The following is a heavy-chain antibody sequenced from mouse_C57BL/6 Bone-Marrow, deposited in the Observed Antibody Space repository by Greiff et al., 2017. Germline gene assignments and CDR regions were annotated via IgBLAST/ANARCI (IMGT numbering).Heavy chain of an antibody. CDR2: IYPGSGST. J-gene: IGHJ4*01. D-gene: IGHD1-1*01. CDR3: ARRDFYGSSHYYAMDY. V-gene: IGHV1-55*01. CDR1: GYTFTSYW. Sequence: QVQLQQPGAELVKPGASVKMSCKASGYTFTSYWITWVEQRPGQGLEWIGDIYPGSGSTNYNEKFKSKATLTVDTSSSTAYMQLSSLTSEDSAVYYCARRDFYGSSHYYAMDYWGQGTSVTVSS.